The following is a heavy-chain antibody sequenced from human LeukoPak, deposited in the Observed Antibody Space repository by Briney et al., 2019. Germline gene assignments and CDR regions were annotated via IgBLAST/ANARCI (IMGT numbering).Heavy chain of an antibody. V-gene: IGHV1-18*01. Sequence: GASVKVSCEASGYTFTSYGISWVRQAPGQGLEWMGWISAYNGNTNYAQKLQGRATMTTDTSTSTAYMELRSLRSDDTAVYYCARGTRRGIAAAGAIFDYWGQGTLVTVSS. CDR1: GYTFTSYG. CDR2: ISAYNGNT. J-gene: IGHJ4*02. CDR3: ARGTRRGIAAAGAIFDY. D-gene: IGHD6-13*01.